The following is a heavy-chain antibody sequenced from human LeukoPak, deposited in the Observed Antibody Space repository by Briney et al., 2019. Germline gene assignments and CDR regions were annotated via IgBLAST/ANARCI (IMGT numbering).Heavy chain of an antibody. Sequence: GGSLRLSCAASGFTFSSYSMNWVRQAPERGLEWVSSISSSSIYIYYADSLRGRFTISRDNAKKSLYLQMNSLRAEDTAVYYCARGRDGYNLVDAFDIWGQGIMVTVSS. CDR1: GFTFSSYS. D-gene: IGHD5-24*01. CDR3: ARGRDGYNLVDAFDI. J-gene: IGHJ3*02. CDR2: ISSSSIYI. V-gene: IGHV3-21*01.